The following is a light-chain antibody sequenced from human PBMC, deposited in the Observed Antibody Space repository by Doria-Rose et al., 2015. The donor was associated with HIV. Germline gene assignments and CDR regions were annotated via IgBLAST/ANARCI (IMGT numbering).Light chain of an antibody. CDR3: LQYGTSWT. V-gene: IGKV3-20*01. CDR1: QSFSSTC. CDR2: DGS. J-gene: IGKJ1*01. Sequence: TQSPGTLSLSPGERATLSCRASQSFSSTCLASYQQKPGQAPSLLIYDGSTRATGIPDRFSASGSGTDFTLTINRLEPEDFAPYYCLQYGTSWTFGQGTKVEI.